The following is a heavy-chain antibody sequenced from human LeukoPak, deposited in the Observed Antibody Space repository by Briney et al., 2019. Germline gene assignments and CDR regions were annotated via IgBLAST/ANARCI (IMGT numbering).Heavy chain of an antibody. CDR2: IYYSGST. D-gene: IGHD3-3*01. CDR1: GGSISSYY. V-gene: IGHV4-59*01. J-gene: IGHJ6*03. Sequence: PSETLSLTCTVSGGSISSYYWSWIRQPPGKGLEWIGYIYYSGSTNYNPSLKSRVTISVDTSKNQFSLKLSSVTAADTAVYYCARGGDYDFWSGYPANYYYMDVWGKGTTVTVSS. CDR3: ARGGDYDFWSGYPANYYYMDV.